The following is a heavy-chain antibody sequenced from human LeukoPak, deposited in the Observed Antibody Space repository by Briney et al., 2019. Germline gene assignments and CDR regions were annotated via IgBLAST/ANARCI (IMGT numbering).Heavy chain of an antibody. CDR2: IYYSGTT. V-gene: IGHV4-59*01. CDR3: AREDPQTTVPEGMDV. D-gene: IGHD4-17*01. CDR1: GGSISNYY. Sequence: SETLSLTCTVSGGSISNYYWSWIRQSPGKGLEWIGYIYYSGTTTYNPSLKSRVTISVDTSRDQFSLLLRSVTAADTAVYYCAREDPQTTVPEGMDVWGQGTPVIVSS. J-gene: IGHJ6*02.